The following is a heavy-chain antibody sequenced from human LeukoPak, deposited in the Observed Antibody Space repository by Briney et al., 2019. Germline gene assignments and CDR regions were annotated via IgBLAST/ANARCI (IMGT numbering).Heavy chain of an antibody. CDR3: ARDVETVDYFYGLDV. CDR1: GGSISSYY. CDR2: IYYSGST. D-gene: IGHD1-1*01. Sequence: PSETLSLTCTVSGGSISSYYWSWIRQPPGKGLEWIGYIYYSGSTNYNPSLNSRVTISLDTSKKQFSLKLTSVTAADTAVYYCARDVETVDYFYGLDVWGQGATVTVSS. J-gene: IGHJ6*02. V-gene: IGHV4-59*12.